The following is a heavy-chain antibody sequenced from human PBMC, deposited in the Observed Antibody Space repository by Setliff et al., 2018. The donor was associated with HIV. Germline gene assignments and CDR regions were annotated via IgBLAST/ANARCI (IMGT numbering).Heavy chain of an antibody. Sequence: SVKVSCKASGGSFRSYTISWVRQAPGQGLEWMGGIIPISGTANYAQKFQGRVTITADESTSTAYMELSSLRSEDTAVYYCAREGIVGATLRYYYYAMDVWGQGTTVTVSS. CDR3: AREGIVGATLRYYYYAMDV. D-gene: IGHD1-26*01. J-gene: IGHJ6*02. CDR2: IIPISGTA. CDR1: GGSFRSYT. V-gene: IGHV1-69*13.